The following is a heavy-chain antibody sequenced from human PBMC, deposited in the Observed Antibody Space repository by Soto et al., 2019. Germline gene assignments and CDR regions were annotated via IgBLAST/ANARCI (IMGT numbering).Heavy chain of an antibody. Sequence: SETLSLTCTVSGASISDYYWSWIRQSPGKGLDWIGYFYPSGRTDYNPSLKSRVTISVDTSKNQFSLELNSLTAADTAVYYCARDFRVYYDILTGYYPPFDPWGQGTLVTVSS. CDR2: FYPSGRT. J-gene: IGHJ5*02. CDR1: GASISDYY. CDR3: ARDFRVYYDILTGYYPPFDP. D-gene: IGHD3-9*01. V-gene: IGHV4-59*01.